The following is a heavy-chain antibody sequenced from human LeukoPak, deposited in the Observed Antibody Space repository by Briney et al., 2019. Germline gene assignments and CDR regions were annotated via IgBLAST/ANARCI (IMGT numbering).Heavy chain of an antibody. J-gene: IGHJ4*02. CDR1: GGSISSYY. CDR2: IYYSGST. Sequence: PSETLSLTCTVSGGSISSYYWSWIRQPPGKGLEWIGYIYYSGSTNYNPSLKSRVTVSVDTSKNQFSLKLSFVTAADTAVYYCVRVSSSWYYFDYWGQGTLVTVSS. D-gene: IGHD6-13*01. CDR3: VRVSSSWYYFDY. V-gene: IGHV4-59*01.